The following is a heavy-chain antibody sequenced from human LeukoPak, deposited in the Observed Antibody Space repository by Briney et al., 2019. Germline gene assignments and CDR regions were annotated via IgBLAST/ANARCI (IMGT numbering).Heavy chain of an antibody. Sequence: GGSLRLSCAASGFPFSNFAMNWVRQAPGKGLQWVSSISGSGGSTYNADSVKGRFTISRDNSKNTLYLEMSTLIAEDTAVYYCAKGVVLVPAAITTHFDSWGQGALVTVSS. V-gene: IGHV3-23*01. CDR3: AKGVVLVPAAITTHFDS. CDR1: GFPFSNFA. J-gene: IGHJ4*02. CDR2: ISGSGGST. D-gene: IGHD2-2*01.